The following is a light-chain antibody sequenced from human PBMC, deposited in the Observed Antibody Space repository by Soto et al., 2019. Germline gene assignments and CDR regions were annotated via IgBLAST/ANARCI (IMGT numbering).Light chain of an antibody. CDR2: RAS. Sequence: IQMTKSPSSLSASVGDIFTITCRASQSISSYLNWYQQKPGKAPRLLIYRASSVQSGVPPRFSGSGSGRDFTLTISSLRPEDIATYFCQHSYSSPPWTFGQGTKVDIK. J-gene: IGKJ1*01. CDR1: QSISSY. CDR3: QHSYSSPPWT. V-gene: IGKV1-39*01.